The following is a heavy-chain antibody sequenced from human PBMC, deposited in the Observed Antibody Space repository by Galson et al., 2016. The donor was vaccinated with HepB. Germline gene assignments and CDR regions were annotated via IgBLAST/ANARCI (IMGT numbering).Heavy chain of an antibody. CDR3: VKWRGGVWTDYFIDY. D-gene: IGHD3/OR15-3a*01. CDR2: IWHDGSNQ. CDR1: GFTLSSYG. Sequence: SLRLSCAASGFTLSSYGMHWVRQAPGKGLEWVAVIWHDGSNQYYADSVKGRFTISRDNSKNTLYLQMNSLRAEDTAVYYCVKWRGGVWTDYFIDYWGQGTLVTVSS. J-gene: IGHJ4*02. V-gene: IGHV3-33*06.